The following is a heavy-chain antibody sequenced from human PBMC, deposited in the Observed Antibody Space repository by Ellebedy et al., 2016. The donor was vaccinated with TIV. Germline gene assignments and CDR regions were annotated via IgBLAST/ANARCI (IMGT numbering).Heavy chain of an antibody. Sequence: MPSETLSLTCGVYGGSFSGYYWRWIRQPPGKGLEWIGEINHRGSTNYNPSLKSRVTMSVHTSKNQFFPRLTSVTATDTAVYYCATSPAMATRIDHWGRGTLVTVSS. V-gene: IGHV4-34*01. CDR3: ATSPAMATRIDH. CDR1: GGSFSGYY. CDR2: INHRGST. D-gene: IGHD5-24*01. J-gene: IGHJ5*02.